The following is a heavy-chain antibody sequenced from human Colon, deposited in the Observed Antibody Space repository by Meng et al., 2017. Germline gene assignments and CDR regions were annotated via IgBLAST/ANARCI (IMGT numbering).Heavy chain of an antibody. D-gene: IGHD5-18*01. CDR3: ARVISSGYTGAFDI. V-gene: IGHV3-30*04. Sequence: GESLKISCAASGFTFSSYAMHWVRQAPGKGLEWVAVISYDGSNKYYADSVKGRFTISRDNSKNTLYLQMNSLRAEDTAVYYCARVISSGYTGAFDIWGQGKMVTVSS. J-gene: IGHJ3*02. CDR1: GFTFSSYA. CDR2: ISYDGSNK.